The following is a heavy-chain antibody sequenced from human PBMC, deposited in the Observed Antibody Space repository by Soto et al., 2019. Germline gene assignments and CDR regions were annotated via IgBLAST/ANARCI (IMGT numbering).Heavy chain of an antibody. CDR2: MNPNSGNT. CDR3: ARVGFNYGGYPNYYYMDV. CDR1: GSTFTSYD. D-gene: IGHD3-16*02. J-gene: IGHJ6*03. V-gene: IGHV1-8*01. Sequence: GASVTVSCKASGSTFTSYDINWVRQAPGQGLEWMGWMNPNSGNTGYAQKFQGRVTMTRNTSISTAYMELSSLRSEDTAVYYCARVGFNYGGYPNYYYMDVWGKGTTVTVSS.